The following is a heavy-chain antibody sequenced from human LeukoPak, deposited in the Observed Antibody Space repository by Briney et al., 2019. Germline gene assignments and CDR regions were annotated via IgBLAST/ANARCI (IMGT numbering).Heavy chain of an antibody. CDR3: ARSKIVEAPASMRRVFGDPHALRTMFYMEA. D-gene: IGHD2-2*01. Sequence: PSETLSLTCTVSGGSISSSSYYWTWIRQPPGKPLEWIGEVSPSGITNYNPSLKSRVVISKDRAKNQFSLNLSSVTATDTAVYYCARSKIVEAPASMRRVFGDPHALRTMFYMEAWGRGTTVTISS. CDR1: GGSISSSSYY. V-gene: IGHV4-39*07. J-gene: IGHJ6*03. CDR2: VSPSGIT.